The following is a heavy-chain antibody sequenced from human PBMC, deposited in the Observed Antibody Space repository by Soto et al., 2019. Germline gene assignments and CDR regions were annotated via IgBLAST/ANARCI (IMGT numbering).Heavy chain of an antibody. Sequence: TLSLTCAVSGGSISSSNWWSWVRQPPGKGLEWIGEIYHSGSTNYNPSLKSRVTISVDKSKNQFSLKLSSVTAADTAVYYCARSILLCFGELLAGYGMDVWGQGTTVTVSS. CDR3: ARSILLCFGELLAGYGMDV. V-gene: IGHV4-4*02. J-gene: IGHJ6*02. D-gene: IGHD3-10*01. CDR2: IYHSGST. CDR1: GGSISSSNW.